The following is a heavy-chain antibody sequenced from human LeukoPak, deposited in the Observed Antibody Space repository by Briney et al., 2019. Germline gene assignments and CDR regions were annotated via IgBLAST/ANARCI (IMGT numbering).Heavy chain of an antibody. CDR3: AREGDRGPTVSHLPTQIPYSFDY. V-gene: IGHV1-46*01. Sequence: ASVKVSCKASGYTFTSYYMHWVRQAPGQGLEWMGIINPSGGSTSYAQKFQGRVTITPDKSTSTAYMELSSLRSEDTAVYYCAREGDRGPTVSHLPTQIPYSFDYWGQGTLVTVSS. CDR2: INPSGGST. D-gene: IGHD4-17*01. J-gene: IGHJ4*02. CDR1: GYTFTSYY.